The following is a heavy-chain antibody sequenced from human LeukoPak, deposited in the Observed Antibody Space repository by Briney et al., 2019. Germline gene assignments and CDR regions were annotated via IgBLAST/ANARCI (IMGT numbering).Heavy chain of an antibody. D-gene: IGHD6-25*01. V-gene: IGHV1-18*01. J-gene: IGHJ4*02. CDR2: ISAYNGDT. CDR1: GYTFSSYG. CDR3: ARVAERHLDYYFDY. Sequence: ASVEVSCKASGYTFSSYGFSWVRQAPGQGLEWMGWISAYNGDTKYAQKLQGRVTMTTDTSTTTAYMELRSLRSDDTAVYYCARVAERHLDYYFDYWGQGTLVTVSS.